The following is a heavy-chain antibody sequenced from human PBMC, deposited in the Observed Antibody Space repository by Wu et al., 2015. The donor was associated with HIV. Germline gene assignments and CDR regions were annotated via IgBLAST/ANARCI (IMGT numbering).Heavy chain of an antibody. J-gene: IGHJ5*01. CDR3: DPDYYTYFDL. V-gene: IGHV1-18*01. D-gene: IGHD4/OR15-4a*01. CDR2: MNPSNGHI. CDR1: YILTTYP. Sequence: LVQSGPEAKRPGASVKVSCKASYILTTYPIGWVRQAPGQRLEWMGWMNPSNGHIQPAQKFQDRITMSTDNSAHTAYMELRSLTIYFCARVQFDPDYYTYFDLWGQGTLVTVSS.